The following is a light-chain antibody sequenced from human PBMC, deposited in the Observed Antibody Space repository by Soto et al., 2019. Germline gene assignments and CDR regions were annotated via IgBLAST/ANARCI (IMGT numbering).Light chain of an antibody. Sequence: EIVLTQSPGTLSLSPGERATLSCRASQSVSSSYLAWYQQKPGQAPRLLIYGASSRATGIPDRFSGSGSGTYFILTISILDPEDVAFYYCQHYGSSPVTFGPGTKVDIK. CDR3: QHYGSSPVT. V-gene: IGKV3-20*01. J-gene: IGKJ3*01. CDR1: QSVSSSY. CDR2: GAS.